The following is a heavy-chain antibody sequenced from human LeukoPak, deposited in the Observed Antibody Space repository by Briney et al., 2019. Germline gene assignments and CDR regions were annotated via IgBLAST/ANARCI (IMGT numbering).Heavy chain of an antibody. V-gene: IGHV1-18*01. CDR2: ISAYNGNT. J-gene: IGHJ4*02. Sequence: ASVKVSCKASGYTFTSYGISWVRQAPGQGLEWMGWISAYNGNTNYAQKLQGRVTMTTDTSTSTAYVELRSLRSDDTAAYYCAREEGEYYDFWSGYCRYWGQGTLVTVSS. CDR1: GYTFTSYG. CDR3: AREEGEYYDFWSGYCRY. D-gene: IGHD3-3*01.